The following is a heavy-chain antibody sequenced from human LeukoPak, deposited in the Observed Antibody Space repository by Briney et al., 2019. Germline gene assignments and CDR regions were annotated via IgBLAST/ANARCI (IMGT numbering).Heavy chain of an antibody. CDR3: ARDGGWNFDY. CDR2: ISYDGSNK. J-gene: IGHJ4*02. D-gene: IGHD3-16*01. V-gene: IGHV3-30-3*01. CDR1: GFTFSSYT. Sequence: GGSLRLSCAASGFTFSSYTMHWVRQAPGKVLEWVAVISYDGSNKYYADSVKGRFTISRDNYKNTLYLQMISLGAEDTAVYYCARDGGWNFDYWGQGTLVTVSS.